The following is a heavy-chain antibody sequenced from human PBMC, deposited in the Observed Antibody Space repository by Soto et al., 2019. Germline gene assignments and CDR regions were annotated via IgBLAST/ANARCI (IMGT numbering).Heavy chain of an antibody. CDR3: AHRRTGVDEWYYGYFAY. CDR1: GFSLTTSGVG. CDR2: IYWDDDK. V-gene: IGHV2-5*02. D-gene: IGHD3-10*01. Sequence: QITLKESGPTLVKPTQPLTLTCSFSGFSLTTSGVGVGWVRQPQGKALEWLALIYWDDDKRYSPSLRSRLTITEDSSQNQVVLKMTNVDQADTATYFCAHRRTGVDEWYYGYFAYWGNGTLVTVSS. J-gene: IGHJ4*01.